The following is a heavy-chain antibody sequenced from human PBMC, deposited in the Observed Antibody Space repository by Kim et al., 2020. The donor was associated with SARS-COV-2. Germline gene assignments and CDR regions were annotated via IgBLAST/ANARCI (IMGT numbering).Heavy chain of an antibody. J-gene: IGHJ6*02. CDR2: INHSGST. V-gene: IGHV4-34*01. Sequence: SETLSLTCAVYGGSFSGYYWSWIRQPPGKGLEWIGEINHSGSTNYNPSLKSRVTISVDTSKNQFSLKLSSVTAADTAVYYCARAHGYCSSTSCPAESYYYYGMDVWGQGTTVTVSS. CDR3: ARAHGYCSSTSCPAESYYYYGMDV. CDR1: GGSFSGYY. D-gene: IGHD2-2*01.